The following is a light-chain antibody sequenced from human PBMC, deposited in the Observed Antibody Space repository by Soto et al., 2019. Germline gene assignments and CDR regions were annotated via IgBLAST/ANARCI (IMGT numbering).Light chain of an antibody. J-gene: IGKJ1*01. CDR2: SAS. V-gene: IGKV3-15*01. CDR3: HQYNSWPPWT. CDR1: QSVRSD. Sequence: EKVLTQSPATLSVSPGERATLSCRASQSVRSDLAGYQQKPGQAPRLLTYSASTRATGIPARFSGSGSGTEFALTITSLQSEDSAVYYCHQYNSWPPWTFGQGTKVEIK.